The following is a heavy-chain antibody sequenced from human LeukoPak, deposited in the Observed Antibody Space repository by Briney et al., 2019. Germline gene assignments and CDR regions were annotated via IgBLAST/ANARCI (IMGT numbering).Heavy chain of an antibody. V-gene: IGHV4-59*01. J-gene: IGHJ3*02. CDR1: GGSISSYY. D-gene: IGHD6-13*01. Sequence: PSETLSLTCTVSGGSISSYYWSWIRKPPGKGLGWIGYIYYSGSTNYNPSLRSRVTISVDTSKNQFSLNLNSVTAADTAVYYCAGAPPLLYSSSSLGAFDIWGQGTMVTVSS. CDR2: IYYSGST. CDR3: AGAPPLLYSSSSLGAFDI.